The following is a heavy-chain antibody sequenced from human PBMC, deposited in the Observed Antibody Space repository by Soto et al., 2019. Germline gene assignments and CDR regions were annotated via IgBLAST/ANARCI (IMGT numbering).Heavy chain of an antibody. Sequence: GGSLRLSCAASGFTFSSYGMHWVRQAPGKGLEWVAVISYDGSNKYYADSVKGRFTISRDNSKNTLYLQMNSLRAEDTAVYYCAKGNNPDIVVVVAATDWFDPWGQGTLVTVSS. CDR2: ISYDGSNK. CDR1: GFTFSSYG. J-gene: IGHJ5*02. V-gene: IGHV3-30*18. D-gene: IGHD2-15*01. CDR3: AKGNNPDIVVVVAATDWFDP.